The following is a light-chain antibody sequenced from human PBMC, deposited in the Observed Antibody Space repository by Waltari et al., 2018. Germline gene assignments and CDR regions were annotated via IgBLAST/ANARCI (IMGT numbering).Light chain of an antibody. Sequence: QSALTQPASVSGSPGQSITISCTGTSSDVGGYNYVSGFQQHPGKAPKLIIYELRNRPLGVSERFSGSKSANTASLTISGLQSEDEAYYYCSSYSGSSTLILFGGGTKVTVL. CDR2: ELR. J-gene: IGLJ2*01. V-gene: IGLV2-14*03. CDR1: SSDVGGYNY. CDR3: SSYSGSSTLIL.